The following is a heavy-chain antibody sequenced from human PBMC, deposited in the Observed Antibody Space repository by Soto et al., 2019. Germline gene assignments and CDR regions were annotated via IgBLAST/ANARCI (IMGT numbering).Heavy chain of an antibody. Sequence: QVKLQESGPGLVKPSETLSLTCSVSGGSISSYFWSWIRQPAGKGLEWIGRISTSGSTNDNPSLKTRVSMSMDTSTNQFSLRLISVTAAYSAIYYCARTLLPDTKGAFDIWGQGTLVTVSS. CDR2: ISTSGST. CDR3: ARTLLPDTKGAFDI. J-gene: IGHJ3*02. CDR1: GGSISSYF. D-gene: IGHD2-2*01. V-gene: IGHV4-4*07.